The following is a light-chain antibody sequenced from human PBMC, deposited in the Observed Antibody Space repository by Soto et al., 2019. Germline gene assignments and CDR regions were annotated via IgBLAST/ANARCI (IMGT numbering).Light chain of an antibody. CDR1: SSNIGTYS. V-gene: IGLV1-44*01. CDR3: SSYGGRYNYV. J-gene: IGLJ1*01. CDR2: SDN. Sequence: QSALTQPPSASGTPGQRVTISCSGSSSNIGTYSVSWYQQFPGTAPRLLIYSDNQRPSGVPDRFSASKSGASASLAISGLQSEDEADYYCSSYGGRYNYVFGTGTKVTVL.